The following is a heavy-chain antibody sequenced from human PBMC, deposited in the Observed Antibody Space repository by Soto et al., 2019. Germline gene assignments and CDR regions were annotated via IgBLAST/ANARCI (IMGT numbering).Heavy chain of an antibody. V-gene: IGHV3-15*01. CDR1: GFTFSNAW. CDR3: TTDLAVVDAPYYYYYGMDV. J-gene: IGHJ6*02. CDR2: IKSKTDGGTT. Sequence: EVQLVESGGGLVKPGGSLRLSCAASGFTFSNAWMSWVRQAPGKGLEWVGRIKSKTDGGTTDYAAPVKGRFTISRDDSKNKLYLQMNSLKTEDTAVYYCTTDLAVVDAPYYYYYGMDVWGQGTTVTVSS. D-gene: IGHD2-15*01.